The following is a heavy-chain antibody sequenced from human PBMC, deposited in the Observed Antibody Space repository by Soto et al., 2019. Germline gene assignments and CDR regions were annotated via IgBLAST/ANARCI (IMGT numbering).Heavy chain of an antibody. CDR1: GGSISSSSYY. CDR2: IYYSGST. D-gene: IGHD3-10*01. V-gene: IGHV4-39*01. CDR3: VGITMVRGVTPYYYYGMDV. Sequence: SETLSLTCTVSGGSISSSSYYWGWIRQPPGKGLEWIGSIYYSGSTYYNPSLKSRVTISVDTSKNQFSLKLSSVTAADTAVYYCVGITMVRGVTPYYYYGMDVWGQGTTVPVSS. J-gene: IGHJ6*02.